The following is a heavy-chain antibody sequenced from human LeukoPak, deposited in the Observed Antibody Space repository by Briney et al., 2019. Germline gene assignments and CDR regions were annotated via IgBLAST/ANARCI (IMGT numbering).Heavy chain of an antibody. CDR2: ISYDGSNK. Sequence: GGSLRLSCAASGFTFSSYAMHWARQAPGKGLEWVAVISYDGSNKYYADSVKGRFTISRDNSKNTLYLQMNSLRAEDTAVYYCARERSHAFDIWGQGTMVTVSS. CDR3: ARERSHAFDI. CDR1: GFTFSSYA. J-gene: IGHJ3*02. V-gene: IGHV3-30-3*01.